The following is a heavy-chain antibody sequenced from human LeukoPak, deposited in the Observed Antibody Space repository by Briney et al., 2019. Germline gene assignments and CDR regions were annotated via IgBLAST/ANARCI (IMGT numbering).Heavy chain of an antibody. CDR1: GGSVSSGSYY. CDR2: IYYSGST. Sequence: SETLSLTCTVSGGSVSSGSYYWSWLRQPPGKGLEWIGYIYYSGSTNYNPSLKSRVTISVDTSKNQFSLKLSSVTAADTAVYYCARALVVVAATHWFDPWGQGTLVTVSS. J-gene: IGHJ5*02. D-gene: IGHD2-15*01. V-gene: IGHV4-61*01. CDR3: ARALVVVAATHWFDP.